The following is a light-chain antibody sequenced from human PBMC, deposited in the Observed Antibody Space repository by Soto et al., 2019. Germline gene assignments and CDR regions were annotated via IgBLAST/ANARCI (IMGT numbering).Light chain of an antibody. J-gene: IGKJ1*01. CDR3: LQLYNFSWT. CDR1: QGISSY. V-gene: IGKV1-8*01. CDR2: AAS. Sequence: AIRMTQSPSSFSASTGDRVTITCRASQGISSYLAWYQQKPGKAPKLLIYAASTLQSGVPSRFSGSGSGTDFTLTISRLQPEDFATYYCLQLYNFSWTFGQGTKGDIK.